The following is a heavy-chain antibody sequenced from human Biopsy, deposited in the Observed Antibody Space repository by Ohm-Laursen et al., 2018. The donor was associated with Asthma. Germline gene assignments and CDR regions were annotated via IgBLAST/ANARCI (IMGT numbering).Heavy chain of an antibody. J-gene: IGHJ6*02. Sequence: ASVKASCKTSGYTFNSAGITWVRQAPGQGLEWMVWIIVYNGNTKVTQKLQDRVTMITDTSTSTAYMELRSLRSDDTAVYFCARAVDYSHYYGIDVWGQGTTVTVS. V-gene: IGHV1-18*01. CDR2: IIVYNGNT. D-gene: IGHD3-16*01. CDR3: ARAVDYSHYYGIDV. CDR1: GYTFNSAG.